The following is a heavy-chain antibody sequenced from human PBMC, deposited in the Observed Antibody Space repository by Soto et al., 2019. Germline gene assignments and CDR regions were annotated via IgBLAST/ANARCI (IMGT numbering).Heavy chain of an antibody. Sequence: PGESLKISCKGSGYSFTSYWISWVRQMPWKGLEWMGRIDPSDSYTNYSPSFQGHVTISADKSISTAYLQWSSLKASDTAMYYCARDSNYDSSGYYPNNWFDPWGQGTLVTVSS. D-gene: IGHD3-22*01. CDR1: GYSFTSYW. J-gene: IGHJ5*02. V-gene: IGHV5-10-1*01. CDR2: IDPSDSYT. CDR3: ARDSNYDSSGYYPNNWFDP.